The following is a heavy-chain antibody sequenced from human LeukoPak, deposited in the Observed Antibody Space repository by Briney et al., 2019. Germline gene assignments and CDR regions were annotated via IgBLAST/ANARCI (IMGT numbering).Heavy chain of an antibody. V-gene: IGHV3-33*06. J-gene: IGHJ3*02. CDR3: ANYGSGWDRDAFDI. CDR2: KWYDGSNK. D-gene: IGHD6-19*01. Sequence: GGSLRLSCAASGFTFSSYGMHWVRQAPGKGLEWVAVKWYDGSNKYYADSVKGRFTISRDNSKNTLYLQMNSLRAEDTTVYYCANYGSGWDRDAFDIWGQGTIVTVSS. CDR1: GFTFSSYG.